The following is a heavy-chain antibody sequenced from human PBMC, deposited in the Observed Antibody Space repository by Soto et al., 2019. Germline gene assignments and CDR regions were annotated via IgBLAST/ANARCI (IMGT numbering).Heavy chain of an antibody. D-gene: IGHD3-16*02. CDR1: GGSVSSNSAA. Sequence: SQTLSITCAISGGSVSSNSAAWNWIRQSPSRGLEWLGRTYYRSKWYNDYAVSVKSRITINPDTSKNQFSLQLNSVTPEDTAVYYCARDKRYDYVWGSYRYKSSAFDIWGQGTMVTVSS. V-gene: IGHV6-1*01. J-gene: IGHJ3*02. CDR2: TYYRSKWYN. CDR3: ARDKRYDYVWGSYRYKSSAFDI.